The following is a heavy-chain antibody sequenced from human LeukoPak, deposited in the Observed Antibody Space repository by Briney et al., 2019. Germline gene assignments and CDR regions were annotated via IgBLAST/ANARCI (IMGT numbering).Heavy chain of an antibody. CDR1: GYFISSGYH. CDR3: ARRIQLWYRMIFDY. V-gene: IGHV4-38-2*02. Sequence: SETLSLTCTVSGYFISSGYHWGWIRQPPGEGLQWIRSIHHSGSTYYNPSLKSRVTISVDTSKNQFSLKLSSVTAADTAVYYCARRIQLWYRMIFDYWGQGTLVTVSS. D-gene: IGHD5-18*01. J-gene: IGHJ4*02. CDR2: IHHSGST.